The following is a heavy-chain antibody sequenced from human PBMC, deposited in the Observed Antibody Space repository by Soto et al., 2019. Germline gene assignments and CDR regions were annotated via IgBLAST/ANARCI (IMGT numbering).Heavy chain of an antibody. CDR2: INRAGNDR. D-gene: IGHD3-22*01. CDR3: TRDLDTSGSAPISEF. J-gene: IGHJ4*02. V-gene: IGHV3-7*03. Sequence: WWSLRLSCSGSVFTFGADWMSWVRQAPGNGLEWVANINRAGNDRYYVDSVKGRFTISRDNAKNSLYLQMNSLRAEDTAVYYCTRDLDTSGSAPISEFWGQGTLVTVSS. CDR1: VFTFGADW.